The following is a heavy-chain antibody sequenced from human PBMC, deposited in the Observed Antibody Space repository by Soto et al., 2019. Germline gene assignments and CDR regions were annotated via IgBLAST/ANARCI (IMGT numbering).Heavy chain of an antibody. CDR1: GFTFINYG. CDR3: ARDVSVMTSVFGF. D-gene: IGHD3-10*01. Sequence: QVQLVQSGVEVKEPGASVKVSCKASGFTFINYGISWVRQAPGQGLEWMGWITGSTGDTNYAQKFQDRLIMTTDTSTDTAYMEVRSLRVDDTAIYYCARDVSVMTSVFGFWGQGTLITVSS. V-gene: IGHV1-18*01. J-gene: IGHJ4*02. CDR2: ITGSTGDT.